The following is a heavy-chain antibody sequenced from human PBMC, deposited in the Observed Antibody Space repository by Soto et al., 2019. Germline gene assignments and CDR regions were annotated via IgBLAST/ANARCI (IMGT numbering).Heavy chain of an antibody. Sequence: VGSLRLSCTASGFTFSSYGMGWVRQAPGKGLQWVSTIRGDGGQTHYTDSVKGRFSISRDNSKNTVYLQMDSLRAEDTAMYFCARDVGLDSDDFFAYWGQGTQVTVSS. CDR1: GFTFSSYG. J-gene: IGHJ4*02. CDR3: ARDVGLDSDDFFAY. D-gene: IGHD3-9*01. CDR2: IRGDGGQT. V-gene: IGHV3-23*01.